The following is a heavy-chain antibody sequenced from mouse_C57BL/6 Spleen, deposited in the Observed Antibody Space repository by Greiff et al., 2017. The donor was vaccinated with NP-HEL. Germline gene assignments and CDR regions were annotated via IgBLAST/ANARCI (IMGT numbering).Heavy chain of an antibody. D-gene: IGHD1-1*01. J-gene: IGHJ1*03. Sequence: EVQRVESGGDLVKPGGSLKLSCAASGFTFSSYGMSWVRQTPDKRLEWVATISSGGSYTYYPDSVKGRFPISRDNAKNTLYLQMSSLKSEDTAMFYCARKSITTVVATYWYFDVWGTGTTVTVSS. CDR3: ARKSITTVVATYWYFDV. CDR2: ISSGGSYT. V-gene: IGHV5-6*01. CDR1: GFTFSSYG.